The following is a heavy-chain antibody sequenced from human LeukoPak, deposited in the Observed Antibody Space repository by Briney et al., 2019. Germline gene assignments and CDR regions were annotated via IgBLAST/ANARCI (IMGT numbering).Heavy chain of an antibody. D-gene: IGHD3-22*01. Sequence: GVSLRLSCAASGFTFCNYPMLWVRQAPDKALVGVTVIYDGESQKYYGGYVKGRLTVSRDNAKNTLYLQMSSLRTEDTAIYCCARESYYYDSTGSREGQAFDIWGQGTRVTVSS. CDR1: GFTFCNYP. CDR2: IYDGESQK. CDR3: ARESYYYDSTGSREGQAFDI. V-gene: IGHV3-30-3*01. J-gene: IGHJ3*02.